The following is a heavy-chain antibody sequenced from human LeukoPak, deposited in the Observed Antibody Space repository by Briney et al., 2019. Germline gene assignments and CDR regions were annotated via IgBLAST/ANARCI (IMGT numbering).Heavy chain of an antibody. CDR1: GFTFSSYS. CDR2: ISSSSSYI. Sequence: GGSLRLSCAASGFTFSSYSMNWVRQAPGKGLEWVSSISSSSSYIYYADSVKGRFTISRDNAKNSLYLQMNSLRAEDTAVYYCAREDYYFDSSGTHYFDYWGQGTLVTVSS. D-gene: IGHD3-22*01. V-gene: IGHV3-21*01. CDR3: AREDYYFDSSGTHYFDY. J-gene: IGHJ4*02.